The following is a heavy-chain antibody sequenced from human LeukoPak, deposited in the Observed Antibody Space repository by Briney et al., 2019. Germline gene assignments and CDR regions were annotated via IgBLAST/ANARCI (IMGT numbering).Heavy chain of an antibody. V-gene: IGHV3-21*01. CDR1: GFTFSSYS. CDR2: ISSSSSYI. Sequence: PGGSLRLSCAASGFTFSSYSMNWVRQAPGKGLEWVSSISSSSSYIYYADSVKGRFTISRDNAKNSLYLQMNSLRDEDTAVYYCAREGGAYYDFWSGYLSQYGMDVWGQGTTVTVSS. CDR3: AREGGAYYDFWSGYLSQYGMDV. D-gene: IGHD3-3*01. J-gene: IGHJ6*02.